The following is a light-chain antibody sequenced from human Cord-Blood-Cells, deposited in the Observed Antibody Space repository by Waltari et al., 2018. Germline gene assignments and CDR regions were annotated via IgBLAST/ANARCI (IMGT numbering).Light chain of an antibody. CDR1: QGINSW. J-gene: IGKJ3*01. V-gene: IGKV1-12*02. CDR3: QQANSFPSFT. Sequence: DIQMTQSPSSVSASVGDRVTITCRASQGINSWLAWYQQKPGKAPKLLIYAASSLQSGVPSRFSGSGSGTDFTLTISSLQPEDFATYYCQQANSFPSFTFGPGTKVDIK. CDR2: AAS.